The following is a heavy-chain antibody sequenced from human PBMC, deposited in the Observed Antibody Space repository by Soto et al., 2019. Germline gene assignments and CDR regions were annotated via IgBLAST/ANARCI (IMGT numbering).Heavy chain of an antibody. V-gene: IGHV4-30-2*01. CDR1: GGSVSSGGYS. J-gene: IGHJ5*02. Sequence: SETLSLTCAVSGGSVSSGGYSWSWIRQPPGKGLEWIGYIYHSGSTYYNPSLKSRVTISVGRSKNQFSLKLSSVTAADTAVYYCARGPNWFDPWGQGTLVTISS. CDR3: ARGPNWFDP. CDR2: IYHSGST.